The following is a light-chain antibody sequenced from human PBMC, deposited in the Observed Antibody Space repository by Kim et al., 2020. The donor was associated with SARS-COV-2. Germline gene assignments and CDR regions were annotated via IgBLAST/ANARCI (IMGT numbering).Light chain of an antibody. Sequence: LGQTVRITSQGGSLRSYYASWYQQKPGQAPVLVIYGKNNRPSGIPDRFSGCSSGNTASLTITGAQAEDEADYYCNSRDSSGNHWVFGGGTQLTVL. CDR3: NSRDSSGNHWV. CDR2: GKN. V-gene: IGLV3-19*01. CDR1: SLRSYY. J-gene: IGLJ3*02.